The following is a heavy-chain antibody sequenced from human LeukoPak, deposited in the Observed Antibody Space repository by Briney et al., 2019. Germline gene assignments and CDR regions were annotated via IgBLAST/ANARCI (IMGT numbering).Heavy chain of an antibody. CDR2: IYSSETI. CDR1: GDSISSYY. D-gene: IGHD6-19*01. V-gene: IGHV4-59*01. J-gene: IGHJ4*02. Sequence: PSETLSLTCSVSGDSISSYYWSWIRQPPGKGLEWIGYIYSSETINYNPSLKSRVTVSVDTSKNQFSLNLRSVTAADTAVYYCARAGSGWSFDYWGQGTLVTVSS. CDR3: ARAGSGWSFDY.